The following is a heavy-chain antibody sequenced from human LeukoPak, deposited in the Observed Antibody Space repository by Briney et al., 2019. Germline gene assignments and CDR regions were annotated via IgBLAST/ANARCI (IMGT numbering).Heavy chain of an antibody. V-gene: IGHV3-23*01. D-gene: IGHD6-13*01. CDR1: GFTFSSYA. CDR3: AKGLAYSSSWYGDY. Sequence: GGSLRLSCAASGFTFSSYAMSWVRQAPGKGLEWVSAISGSGGSTYYADSVKGRFTISRDNSKNTLYLQMNSLRAEDTAVYYCAKGLAYSSSWYGDYWGQGTLVTVSS. J-gene: IGHJ4*02. CDR2: ISGSGGST.